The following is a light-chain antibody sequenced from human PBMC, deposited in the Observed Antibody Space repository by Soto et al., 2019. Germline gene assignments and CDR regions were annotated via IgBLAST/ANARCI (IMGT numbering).Light chain of an antibody. V-gene: IGKV3-20*01. CDR3: QQFGSSPLT. Sequence: ETVLTQSPGTLSLSPGEGATLSCRASESITSNYLAWYQQKPGQAPRLLIYGASSRATGIPDRFSGSGSGTDFTLTISRLEPEDFAVYYCQQFGSSPLTXGQGTKVDIK. CDR2: GAS. CDR1: ESITSNY. J-gene: IGKJ1*01.